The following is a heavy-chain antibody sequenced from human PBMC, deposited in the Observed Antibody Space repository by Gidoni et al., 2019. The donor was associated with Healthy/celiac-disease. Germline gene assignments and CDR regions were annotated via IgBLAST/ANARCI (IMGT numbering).Heavy chain of an antibody. CDR1: GFTFSSYD. CDR2: IGTAGDP. J-gene: IGHJ2*01. CDR3: ARRGRDGYNYWYFDL. D-gene: IGHD5-12*01. V-gene: IGHV3-13*05. Sequence: EVPLVESGGGLVQPGGSLRLPCPASGFTFSSYDLHWVRHAPGKGLEWVSAIGTAGDPYYPGSVKGRVTISREDAKNSLYLQMNSLRAGDTAVYYCARRGRDGYNYWYFDLWGRGTLVTVYS.